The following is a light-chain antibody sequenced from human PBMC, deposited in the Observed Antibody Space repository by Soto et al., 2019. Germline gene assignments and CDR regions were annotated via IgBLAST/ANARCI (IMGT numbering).Light chain of an antibody. Sequence: EIVLTQSPGTLSLSPGERATLSCRASQSVSSSYLAWYQQKPGQAPRPLIYGASSRATGIPDRFSGSGSGTDFTLTISRLEPEDFAMYYCQQYGSSPRTFGQGTKVDIK. CDR2: GAS. V-gene: IGKV3-20*01. J-gene: IGKJ1*01. CDR1: QSVSSSY. CDR3: QQYGSSPRT.